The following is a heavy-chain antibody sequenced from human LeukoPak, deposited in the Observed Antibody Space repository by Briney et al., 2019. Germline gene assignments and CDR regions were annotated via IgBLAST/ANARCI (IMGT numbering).Heavy chain of an antibody. Sequence: GRSLRLSCAASGFTFSSYGMHWVRQAPGKGLEWVAVISYDGSNKYYADSVKGRFTISRDNSKNTLYLQMNSLRAEDTAVYYCAKDTRSSTSSRWFDPWGQGTLVTVSS. CDR1: GFTFSSYG. CDR3: AKDTRSSTSSRWFDP. D-gene: IGHD2-2*01. CDR2: ISYDGSNK. J-gene: IGHJ5*02. V-gene: IGHV3-30*18.